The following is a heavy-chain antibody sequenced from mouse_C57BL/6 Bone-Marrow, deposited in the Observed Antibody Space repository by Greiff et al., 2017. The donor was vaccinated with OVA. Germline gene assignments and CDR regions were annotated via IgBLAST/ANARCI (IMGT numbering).Heavy chain of an antibody. CDR1: GYTFTSYG. J-gene: IGHJ1*03. CDR2: IYPRSGNT. CDR3: ARGLGPWYFDV. V-gene: IGHV1-81*01. Sequence: VQLQQSGAELARPGASVKLSCKASGYTFTSYGISWVKQRTGQGLEWIGEIYPRSGNTYYNEKFKGKATLTADKSSSTAYMELRSLTSEDSAVYYCARGLGPWYFDVWGTGTTVTVSS. D-gene: IGHD4-1*01.